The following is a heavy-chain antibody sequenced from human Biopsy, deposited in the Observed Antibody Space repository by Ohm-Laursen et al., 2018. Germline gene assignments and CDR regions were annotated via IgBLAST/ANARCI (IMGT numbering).Heavy chain of an antibody. CDR1: GYAVNDYF. Sequence: GASVKVSCKVSGYAVNDYFLHWLRQAPGQGPEWMGLISPNSGGTNYAQKFQGRVTMTTDTSTSTVYLELRRLISDDTAVYYCARDIMNRIAGLVARSDVFDVWGQGTLVTVSS. J-gene: IGHJ3*01. CDR2: ISPNSGGT. D-gene: IGHD3-16*01. V-gene: IGHV1-2*02. CDR3: ARDIMNRIAGLVARSDVFDV.